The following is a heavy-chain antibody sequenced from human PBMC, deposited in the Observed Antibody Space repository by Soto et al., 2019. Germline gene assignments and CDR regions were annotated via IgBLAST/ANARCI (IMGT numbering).Heavy chain of an antibody. V-gene: IGHV3-23*01. CDR2: INKSGGSR. CDR3: AKGAEMPTIPFDY. CDR1: GFTFNTFA. D-gene: IGHD5-12*01. J-gene: IGHJ4*02. Sequence: EVLLLESGGGLVQPGGSLRLSCAASGFTFNTFAMTWVRQAPGRGLEWVPRINKSGGSRYYADSVKGRFTVSRDNSNNTLYLQMNSLRAEDTAIYFCAKGAEMPTIPFDYWGQGAQVTVSS.